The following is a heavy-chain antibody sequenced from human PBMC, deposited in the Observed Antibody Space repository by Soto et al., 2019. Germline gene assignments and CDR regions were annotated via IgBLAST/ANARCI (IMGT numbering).Heavy chain of an antibody. V-gene: IGHV1-69*13. D-gene: IGHD3-22*01. CDR3: ARDHAYYYDSSGFPARY. J-gene: IGHJ4*02. Sequence: SVKVSCKASGGTFSSYAISWVRQAPGQGLEWMGGIIPIFGTANYAQKFQGRVTITADESTSTAYMELSSLRSEDTAVYYCARDHAYYYDSSGFPARYWGQGTLVTVSS. CDR2: IIPIFGTA. CDR1: GGTFSSYA.